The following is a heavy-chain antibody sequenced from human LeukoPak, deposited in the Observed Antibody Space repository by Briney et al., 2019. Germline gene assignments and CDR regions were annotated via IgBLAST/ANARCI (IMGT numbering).Heavy chain of an antibody. J-gene: IGHJ3*02. CDR3: ARELPLSDILQDGAFDI. CDR1: GGSISSYY. CDR2: IYYSGST. Sequence: SETLSLTCTVSGGSISSYYWSWIRQPPGKGLEWIGYIYYSGSTNYNPSLKSRVTISVDTSKNQFSLKLSSVTAADTAVYYCARELPLSDILQDGAFDIWGQGTMVTVSS. V-gene: IGHV4-59*01. D-gene: IGHD3-9*01.